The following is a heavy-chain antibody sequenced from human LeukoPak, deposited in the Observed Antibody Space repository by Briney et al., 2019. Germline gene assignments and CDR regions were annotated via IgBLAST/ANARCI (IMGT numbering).Heavy chain of an antibody. D-gene: IGHD3-22*01. CDR3: ARESGPGDYYDSSGAEYFQH. J-gene: IGHJ1*01. V-gene: IGHV6-1*01. Sequence: PSQTLSLTCAISGDSVSSNSAAWNWIRQSPSRGLEWLGRTYYRSKWYNDYAVSVKSRITINPDTSKNQFSLQLNSVTPEDTAVYYCARESGPGDYYDSSGAEYFQHWGQGTLVTVSS. CDR2: TYYRSKWYN. CDR1: GDSVSSNSAA.